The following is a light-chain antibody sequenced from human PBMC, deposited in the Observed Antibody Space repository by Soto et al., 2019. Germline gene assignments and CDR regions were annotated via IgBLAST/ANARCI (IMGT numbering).Light chain of an antibody. CDR1: SSDIGVYDF. CDR3: SSFAGSYSPYV. CDR2: QVN. Sequence: QAVVTQPPSASGSPGQSVTISCTGTSSDIGVYDFVSWYQQHPGKAPKVIIYQVNKRPSGVPDRFSGSKSGNTASLTVSGLRPEDEADYFCSSFAGSYSPYVFGTGTKLTVL. V-gene: IGLV2-8*01. J-gene: IGLJ1*01.